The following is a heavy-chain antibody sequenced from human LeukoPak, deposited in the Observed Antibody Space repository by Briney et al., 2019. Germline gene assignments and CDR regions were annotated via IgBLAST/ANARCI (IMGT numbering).Heavy chain of an antibody. CDR3: AKDASSGSSWYYFDY. CDR1: GFTFDDYA. CDR2: ISWNSGSI. D-gene: IGHD6-13*01. Sequence: PGRSLRLSCAASGFTFDDYAMHWVRQAPGKGLAWVSGISWNSGSIGYADSVKGRFTLSRDNAKNSLYLQMNSLRAEDTALYYCAKDASSGSSWYYFDYWGQGTLVTVSS. V-gene: IGHV3-9*01. J-gene: IGHJ4*02.